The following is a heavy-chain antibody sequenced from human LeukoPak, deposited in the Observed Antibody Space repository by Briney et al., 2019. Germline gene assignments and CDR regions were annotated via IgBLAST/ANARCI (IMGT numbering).Heavy chain of an antibody. CDR3: ASFGYLYGSGSYGPNWFDP. D-gene: IGHD3-10*01. CDR1: GFTFSSYW. Sequence: PGGSLRLSCAASGFTFSSYWMSWVRQAPGKGLEWVANIKQDGSEKYYVDSVKGRFTISRDNAKNSLYLQMDSLRAEDTAVYYCASFGYLYGSGSYGPNWFDPWGQGTLVTVSS. V-gene: IGHV3-7*01. J-gene: IGHJ5*02. CDR2: IKQDGSEK.